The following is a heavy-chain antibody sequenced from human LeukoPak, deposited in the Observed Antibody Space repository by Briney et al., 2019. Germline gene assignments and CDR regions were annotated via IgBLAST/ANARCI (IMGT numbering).Heavy chain of an antibody. D-gene: IGHD3-9*01. CDR3: ARVYPSPDDILTGYYNGAFDI. V-gene: IGHV1-18*01. J-gene: IGHJ3*02. Sequence: ASVKVSCKASGYTFTSYGISWVRQAPGQGLEWMGWISAYNGNTNYAQKLQGRVTMTTVTSTSTAYMELRSLRSDDTAVYYCARVYPSPDDILTGYYNGAFDIWGQGTMVTVSS. CDR1: GYTFTSYG. CDR2: ISAYNGNT.